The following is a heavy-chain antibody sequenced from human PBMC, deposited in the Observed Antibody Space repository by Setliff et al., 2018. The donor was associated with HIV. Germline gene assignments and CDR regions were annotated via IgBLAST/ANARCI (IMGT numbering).Heavy chain of an antibody. CDR1: GGSFSGYY. Sequence: SLTCTVYGGSFSGYYWSWIRQTPGEGLEWIGEINPGGSTKYNPSLKSRVTIRVDMSKNQFSLEVTAVTAADTAVYYCVRGWDDKVSTISAPYYYYMDVWGKGTTVTVSS. CDR2: INPGGST. V-gene: IGHV4-34*01. CDR3: VRGWDDKVSTISAPYYYYMDV. D-gene: IGHD5-12*01. J-gene: IGHJ6*03.